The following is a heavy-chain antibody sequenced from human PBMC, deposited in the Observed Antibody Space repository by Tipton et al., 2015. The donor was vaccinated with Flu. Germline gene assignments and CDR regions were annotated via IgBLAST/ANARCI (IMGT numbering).Heavy chain of an antibody. J-gene: IGHJ4*02. D-gene: IGHD4-11*01. Sequence: LRLSCTVSGGSITGSSYYWVWIRQSPGKGLEWIGSINYRGTTYYNSSLKSRVTISVDTSKNQFSLKLSSVTAADTAMYYCARLVVRYSNDFDFWGQGTLVTVSS. CDR2: INYRGTT. V-gene: IGHV4-39*01. CDR1: GGSITGSSYY. CDR3: ARLVVRYSNDFDF.